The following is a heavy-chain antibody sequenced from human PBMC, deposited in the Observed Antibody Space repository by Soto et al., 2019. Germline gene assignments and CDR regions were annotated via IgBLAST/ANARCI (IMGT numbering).Heavy chain of an antibody. Sequence: QVQLQESGPGLVKPSETLSLTCTVSGGSISSYYWSWIRQPPGKGLEWIGYIYYSGSTNYNPSLKSRVTIAVDTSKTQFSLKLSSVTAADTAGYYWAGGGVTATYAFDIWGQGTMVTVSS. CDR3: AGGGVTATYAFDI. J-gene: IGHJ3*02. V-gene: IGHV4-59*12. CDR2: IYYSGST. CDR1: GGSISSYY. D-gene: IGHD2-21*02.